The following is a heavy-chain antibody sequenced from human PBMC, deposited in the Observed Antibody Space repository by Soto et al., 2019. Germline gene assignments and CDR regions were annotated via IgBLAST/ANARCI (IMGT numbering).Heavy chain of an antibody. D-gene: IGHD6-13*01. CDR2: INPSGGST. CDR1: GYTFTSYY. Sequence: ASVKVSCKASGYTFTSYYMHWVRQAPGQGLEWMGIINPSGGSTSYAQKFQGRVTMTRDTSTSTVYMELSSLRSEDTAVYYCACSIAAADACPPGWYYYYGMDVWSQGTSVTVSS. V-gene: IGHV1-46*01. J-gene: IGHJ6*02. CDR3: ACSIAAADACPPGWYYYYGMDV.